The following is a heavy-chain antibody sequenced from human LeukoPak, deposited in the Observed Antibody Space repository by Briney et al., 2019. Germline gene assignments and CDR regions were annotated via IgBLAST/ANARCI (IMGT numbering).Heavy chain of an antibody. D-gene: IGHD2-2*01. V-gene: IGHV5-51*01. CDR1: GYSFTSYW. Sequence: GESLKISCKGSGYSFTSYWIGWVRQTPGKGLEWMGIIYPGDSDTRYSPSFQGQVTISADKSISTAYLQWSSLKASDTAMYYCARSLGYCSSTSCPFQHWGQGTLVTVSS. CDR3: ARSLGYCSSTSCPFQH. CDR2: IYPGDSDT. J-gene: IGHJ1*01.